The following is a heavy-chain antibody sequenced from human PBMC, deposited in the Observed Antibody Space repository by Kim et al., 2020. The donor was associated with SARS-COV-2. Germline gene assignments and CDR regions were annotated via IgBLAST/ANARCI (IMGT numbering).Heavy chain of an antibody. CDR3: ARWTPSSWYENFDY. J-gene: IGHJ4*02. D-gene: IGHD6-13*01. V-gene: IGHV4-39*01. CDR1: GGSISSSSYY. CDR2: IYYSGST. Sequence: SETLSLTCTVSGGSISSSSYYWGWIRQPPGKGLEWIGSIYYSGSTYYNPSLKSRVTISVDTSKNQFSLKLSSVTAADTAVYYCARWTPSSWYENFDYWGQGTLVTVSS.